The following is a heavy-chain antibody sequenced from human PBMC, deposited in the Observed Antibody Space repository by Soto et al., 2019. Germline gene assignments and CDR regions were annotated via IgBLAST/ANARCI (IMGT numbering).Heavy chain of an antibody. Sequence: QLQLQESGSGLVKPSQTLSLTCAVSGGSISSGGYSWGWIRQPPGKGLEWIGYIYHSGSTYYKPSLKSRGSISGYRSKNQFSLTLSSVTAADTAVYYCAAGGGLTRYYWCQGTLGTVSS. V-gene: IGHV4-30-2*01. CDR3: AAGGGLTRYY. D-gene: IGHD1-26*01. CDR1: GGSISSGGYS. CDR2: IYHSGST. J-gene: IGHJ4*02.